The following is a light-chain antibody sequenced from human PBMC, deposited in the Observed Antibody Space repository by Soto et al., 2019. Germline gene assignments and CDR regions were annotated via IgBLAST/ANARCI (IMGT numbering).Light chain of an antibody. CDR3: QQRSNWPPYT. CDR2: DAS. CDR1: QSVDSY. J-gene: IGKJ2*01. Sequence: EIVLTQSPATLSLSPGERATLSCRASQSVDSYLAWYQQKPGQAPRLLIYDASNRAAGIPARFSGSGSGTDFTLTISSLEPEDFVVYYCQQRSNWPPYTFGQGTKLEIK. V-gene: IGKV3-11*01.